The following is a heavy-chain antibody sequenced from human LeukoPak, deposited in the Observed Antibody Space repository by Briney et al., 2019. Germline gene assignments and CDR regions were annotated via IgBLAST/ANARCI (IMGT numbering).Heavy chain of an antibody. J-gene: IGHJ5*02. CDR2: IYSGGST. CDR1: GFTFSSYW. CDR3: ARHDWFDP. V-gene: IGHV3-66*04. Sequence: GGSLRLSCVASGFTFSSYWMHWVRQAPGKGLEWVSVIYSGGSTYYADSVKGRFTISRDTSKNTLYLQMNSLRAEDTAVYYCARHDWFDPWGQGTLVTVSS.